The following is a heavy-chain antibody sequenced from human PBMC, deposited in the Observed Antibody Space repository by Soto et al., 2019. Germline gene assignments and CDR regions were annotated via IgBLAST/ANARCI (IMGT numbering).Heavy chain of an antibody. V-gene: IGHV1-69*01. CDR1: GGTFGSYA. D-gene: IGHD5-18*01. CDR3: ARDRQLWPPSDSWFDP. CDR2: IIPIFGTA. J-gene: IGHJ5*02. Sequence: QVQLVQSGAEVKKPGSSVKVSCKASGGTFGSYAISWVRQAPGQGLEWMGGIIPIFGTANYAQKFQGRVTITADESTSTAYMELSSLRSEDTAVYYCARDRQLWPPSDSWFDPWGQGTLVTVSS.